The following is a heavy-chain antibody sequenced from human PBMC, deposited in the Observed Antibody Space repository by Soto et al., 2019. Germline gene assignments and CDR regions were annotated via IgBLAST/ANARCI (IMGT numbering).Heavy chain of an antibody. D-gene: IGHD2-15*01. CDR1: GYTFTSYG. CDR3: ARVDDIVVVVAARESWFDP. Sequence: QVQLVQSGAEVKKPGASVKVSCKASGYTFTSYGISWVRQAPGQGLEWMGWISAYNGNTNYAQKLQGRVTMTTDTSTSTAYMELRSLRSDDTAVYYCARVDDIVVVVAARESWFDPWGQGTLVTVSS. CDR2: ISAYNGNT. V-gene: IGHV1-18*01. J-gene: IGHJ5*02.